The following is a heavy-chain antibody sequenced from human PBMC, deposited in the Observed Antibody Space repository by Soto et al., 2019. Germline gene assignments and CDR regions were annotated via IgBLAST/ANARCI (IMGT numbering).Heavy chain of an antibody. CDR1: GFTFSSYW. V-gene: IGHV3-7*02. CDR3: AFAGSGSYSNVPDAFDI. J-gene: IGHJ3*02. D-gene: IGHD3-10*01. Sequence: GGSLRLSCAASGFTFSSYWMSWVRQAPGKGLEWVANIKQDGSEKYYVDSVKGRFTISRDNAKNSLYLQMNSLRAEDTAVYYCAFAGSGSYSNVPDAFDIWGQGTMVTVSS. CDR2: IKQDGSEK.